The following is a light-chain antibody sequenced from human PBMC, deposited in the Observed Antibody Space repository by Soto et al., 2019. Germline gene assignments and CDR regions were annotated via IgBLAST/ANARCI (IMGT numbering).Light chain of an antibody. CDR2: DAS. V-gene: IGKV3-11*01. J-gene: IGKJ5*01. CDR3: KQRSNWPN. Sequence: EIVLTHSPSTLSLSPVEGATLSFMASQSISFYLTWYQHKPGQAPRLLIYDASNRATGIPARFSGSGYGTDFTLTISSLEPEDFAVYYCKQRSNWPNFGQGTRLEIK. CDR1: QSISFY.